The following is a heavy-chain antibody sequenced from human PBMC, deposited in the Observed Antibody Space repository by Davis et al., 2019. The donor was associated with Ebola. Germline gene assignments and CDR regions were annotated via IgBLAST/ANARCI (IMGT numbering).Heavy chain of an antibody. Sequence: PGGSLRLSCAASGFTFSSYGMHWVRQAPGKGLEWVAVIWYDGSNKYYADSVKGRFTISRDNSKNTLYLQMNSLGAEDTAVYYCARVGSGSQGGMDVWGQGTTVTVSS. V-gene: IGHV3-33*01. D-gene: IGHD3-10*01. CDR2: IWYDGSNK. CDR3: ARVGSGSQGGMDV. J-gene: IGHJ6*02. CDR1: GFTFSSYG.